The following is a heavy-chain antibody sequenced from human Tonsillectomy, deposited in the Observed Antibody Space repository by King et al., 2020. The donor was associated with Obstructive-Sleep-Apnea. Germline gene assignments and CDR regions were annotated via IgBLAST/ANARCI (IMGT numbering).Heavy chain of an antibody. Sequence: QLVQSGAEVKKPGASVKVSCKASGYTFTSYDVNWVRQATGQGLEWMGWMNPNSGNTGYEQKFQGRVTMTRNTSISTAYMELSSLRSEDMAVYYCARVGRYGDYFDYWGQGTLVTVSS. CDR2: MNPNSGNT. J-gene: IGHJ4*02. CDR1: GYTFTSYD. CDR3: ARVGRYGDYFDY. D-gene: IGHD4-17*01. V-gene: IGHV1-8*01.